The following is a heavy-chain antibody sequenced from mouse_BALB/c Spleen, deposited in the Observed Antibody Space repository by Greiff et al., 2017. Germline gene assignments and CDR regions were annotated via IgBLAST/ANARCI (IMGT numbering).Heavy chain of an antibody. CDR3: ARGTSGTTVVARDAMDY. CDR1: GFSLTGYG. V-gene: IGHV2-6-7*01. D-gene: IGHD1-1*01. CDR2: MWGDGST. Sequence: VKVVESGPGLVAPSQCLSITCTVSGFSLTGYGVNWVRQPPGKGLEWLGMMWGDGSTDYNSALKSRLSISKDHSKGQVFLKMTSLQTDDTARYYSARGTSGTTVVARDAMDYWGQGTSLTVSS. J-gene: IGHJ4*01.